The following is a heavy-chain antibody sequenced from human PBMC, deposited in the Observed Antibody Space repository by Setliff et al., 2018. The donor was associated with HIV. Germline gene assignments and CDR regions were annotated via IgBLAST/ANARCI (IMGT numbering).Heavy chain of an antibody. CDR3: AGESSIAVAEYFQH. J-gene: IGHJ1*01. CDR1: GFTFGDYA. CDR2: IRSKAYGGTT. Sequence: PGGSLRLSCTASGFTFGDYAMSWVRQAPGKGLEWVGFIRSKAYGGTTEYAAPVKGRFTISRDDSKNTLYLQMNSLRAEDTAVYYCAGESSIAVAEYFQHWGQGTLVTVSS. D-gene: IGHD6-19*01. V-gene: IGHV3-49*04.